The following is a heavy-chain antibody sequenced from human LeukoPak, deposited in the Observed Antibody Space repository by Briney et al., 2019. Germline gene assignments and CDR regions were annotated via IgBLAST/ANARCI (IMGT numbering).Heavy chain of an antibody. CDR3: ARDLRGVVVPAAPGNYYYMDV. J-gene: IGHJ6*03. Sequence: PGGSLRLSCAASGFTFSSYSMNWVRQAPGKGLEWVSSISSSSSYIYYADSVKGRFTISRDNAKNSLYLQMNSLRAEDTAVYFCARDLRGVVVPAAPGNYYYMDVWGKGTTVTVPS. V-gene: IGHV3-21*01. CDR2: ISSSSSYI. D-gene: IGHD2-2*01. CDR1: GFTFSSYS.